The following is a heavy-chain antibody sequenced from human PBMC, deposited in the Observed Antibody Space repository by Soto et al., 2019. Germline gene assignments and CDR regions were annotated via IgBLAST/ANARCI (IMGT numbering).Heavy chain of an antibody. CDR3: ERAVAAGNWFDP. CDR1: GYTFTIYG. Sequence: ASVKVSCKASGYTFTIYGISWVRQAPGQGLEWMGWISAYNGNTNYAQKLQGRVTMTTDTSTSTAYMELRSLRSDDTAVYYCERAVAAGNWFDPWGQGTLVSVSS. J-gene: IGHJ5*02. CDR2: ISAYNGNT. D-gene: IGHD6-19*01. V-gene: IGHV1-18*01.